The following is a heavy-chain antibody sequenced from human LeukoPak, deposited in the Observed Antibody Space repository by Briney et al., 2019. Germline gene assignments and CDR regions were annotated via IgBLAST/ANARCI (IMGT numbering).Heavy chain of an antibody. D-gene: IGHD3-10*01. V-gene: IGHV4-59*08. J-gene: IGHJ5*02. Sequence: SETLSLTCTVSGSSISSFYWSWIRQPPGKGLEWIGYIYYSGSTNYNPSLKSRVTISVDTSKNQFSLKLSSVTAADTAVYYCARRINTNYYYGSGSYGDWFDPWGQGTLVTVSS. CDR3: ARRINTNYYYGSGSYGDWFDP. CDR2: IYYSGST. CDR1: GSSISSFY.